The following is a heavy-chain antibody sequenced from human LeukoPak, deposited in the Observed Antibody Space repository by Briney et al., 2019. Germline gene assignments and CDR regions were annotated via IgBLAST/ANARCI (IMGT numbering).Heavy chain of an antibody. V-gene: IGHV1-24*01. D-gene: IGHD3-22*01. CDR1: GYTLTELS. CDR2: FDPEDGET. J-gene: IGHJ4*02. CDR3: ATPHDSSGYYFNFDY. Sequence: ASVKVSCKVSGYTLTELSMHWVRQAPGKGLEWMGGFDPEDGETIYAQKFQGRVTMTEDTSTDTAYMELSSLRSEDTAVYYCATPHDSSGYYFNFDYWGQGTLVTVSS.